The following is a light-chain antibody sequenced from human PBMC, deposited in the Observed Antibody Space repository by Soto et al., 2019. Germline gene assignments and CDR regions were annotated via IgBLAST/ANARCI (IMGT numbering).Light chain of an antibody. CDR3: QQYIDWPLT. V-gene: IGKV3-15*01. Sequence: VMTQSPATLSVSPGVRATLSCRASLSISNNLAWYQQKPGQAPMLLIYSASTRATAIPARFSGSASGTEFTLTISSLQYEDLAVYYCQQYIDWPLTFGRGNKVETK. CDR2: SAS. CDR1: LSISNN. J-gene: IGKJ4*01.